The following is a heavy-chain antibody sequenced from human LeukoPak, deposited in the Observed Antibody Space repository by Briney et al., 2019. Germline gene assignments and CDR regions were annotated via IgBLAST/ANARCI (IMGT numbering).Heavy chain of an antibody. CDR2: IIPIFGTA. CDR1: GGTFSSYA. CDR3: ARQTATTDAFDI. D-gene: IGHD5-24*01. V-gene: IGHV1-69*05. J-gene: IGHJ3*02. Sequence: GASVKVSCKASGGTFSSYAISWVRQAPGQGLEWMGGIIPIFGTANYAQKFQGRVTIATDESTSTAYMELSSLRSEDTAVYYCARQTATTDAFDIWGQGTMVTVSS.